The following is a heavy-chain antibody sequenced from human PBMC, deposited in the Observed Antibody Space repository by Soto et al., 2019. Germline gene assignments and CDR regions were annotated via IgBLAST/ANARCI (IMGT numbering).Heavy chain of an antibody. CDR3: AKNPNYYYYMDV. CDR1: GFTFRDNY. Sequence: QVQLVEPGGGLVKPGGSLRLSCAASGFTFRDNYMTWIRQAPGKGLQWISYITSSGSYRHYADSVKGRFTISRDNANNSLYLQMNNLRAEDTAVYYCAKNPNYYYYMDVWGKGTTVIVSS. J-gene: IGHJ6*03. V-gene: IGHV3-11*01. CDR2: ITSSGSYR.